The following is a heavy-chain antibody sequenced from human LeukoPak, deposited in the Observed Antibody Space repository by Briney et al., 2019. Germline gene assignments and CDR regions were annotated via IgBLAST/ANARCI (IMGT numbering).Heavy chain of an antibody. D-gene: IGHD3-10*01. J-gene: IGHJ4*02. CDR3: AKDSRHVLLWFGESEGDFDY. V-gene: IGHV3-30*02. Sequence: GGSLRLSCAASGFTFSSYGMHWVRQAPGKGLEWVAFIRYDGSNKYYADSVKGRFTISRDNSKNTLYLQMNSLRAEDTAVYYCAKDSRHVLLWFGESEGDFDYWGQGTLVTVSS. CDR1: GFTFSSYG. CDR2: IRYDGSNK.